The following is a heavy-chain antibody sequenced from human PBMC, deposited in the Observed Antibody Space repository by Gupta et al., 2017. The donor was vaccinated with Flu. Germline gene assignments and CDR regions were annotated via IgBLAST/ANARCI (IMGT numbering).Heavy chain of an antibody. D-gene: IGHD3-9*01. CDR1: GYAVTDAYF. CDR2: LFDSGST. Sequence: QVRLQESGPGLVNPSETLALTCAVSGYAVTDAYFWGWIRQPPGKGLQWVATLFDSGSTYYNPSLRSRTTISLDSSKNQVSLNLTSVTAADTALYYCARGARSFDWLLSAFDVWGQGTLVSVSS. J-gene: IGHJ3*01. CDR3: ARGARSFDWLLSAFDV. V-gene: IGHV4-38-2*01.